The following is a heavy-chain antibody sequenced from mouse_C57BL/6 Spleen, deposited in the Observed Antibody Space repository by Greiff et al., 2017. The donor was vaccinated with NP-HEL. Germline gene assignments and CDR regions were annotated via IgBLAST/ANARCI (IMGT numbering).Heavy chain of an antibody. CDR1: GFTFSSYA. CDR2: ISDGGSYT. V-gene: IGHV5-4*03. D-gene: IGHD2-1*01. CDR3: ARRDGNYVYYFDY. J-gene: IGHJ2*01. Sequence: EVKLMESGGGLVKPGGSLKLSCAASGFTFSSYAMSWVRQTPEKRLEWVATISDGGSYTYYPDNVKGRFTISRDNAKNNLYLQMSHLKSEDTAMYYCARRDGNYVYYFDYWGQGTTLTVSS.